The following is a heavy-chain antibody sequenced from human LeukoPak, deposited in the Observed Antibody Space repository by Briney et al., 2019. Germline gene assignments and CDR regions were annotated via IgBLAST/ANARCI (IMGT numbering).Heavy chain of an antibody. D-gene: IGHD5-12*01. Sequence: ASVKVSCKASGYTFTGYYMHWVRQAPGQGLEWMGWINPNSGGTNYAQKFQGRVTMTRDTSISTAYMELSRLRSDDTAVYYCARVLGLRGYYYYMDVWGKGTTVTVSS. CDR2: INPNSGGT. V-gene: IGHV1-2*02. CDR3: ARVLGLRGYYYYMDV. J-gene: IGHJ6*03. CDR1: GYTFTGYY.